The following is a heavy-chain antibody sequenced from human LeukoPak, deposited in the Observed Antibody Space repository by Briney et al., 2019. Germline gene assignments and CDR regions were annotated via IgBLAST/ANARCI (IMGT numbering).Heavy chain of an antibody. D-gene: IGHD1-7*01. J-gene: IGHJ4*02. CDR1: GGSFSGYY. Sequence: SETLSLTCAVYGGSFSGYYWSWIRQPPGKGLEWIGEINHSGSTNYNPSLKSRVTISVDTSKNQFSPKLSSVTAADTAVYYCARGLHWYYDYWGQGTLVTVSS. V-gene: IGHV4-34*01. CDR2: INHSGST. CDR3: ARGLHWYYDY.